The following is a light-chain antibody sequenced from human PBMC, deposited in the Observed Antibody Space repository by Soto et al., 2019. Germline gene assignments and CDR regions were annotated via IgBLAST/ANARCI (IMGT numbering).Light chain of an antibody. CDR1: QSIARF. CDR2: ASS. V-gene: IGKV1-39*01. Sequence: DIQMTQSPSSLFASVGDRVTISCRASQSIARFLNWYQQKPGKAPNLLIYASSTLQSGVPSSFSGSGSGTDFTLTINSLQPDAFATYFCQQSYSTPYPFGQGTKLDIK. CDR3: QQSYSTPYP. J-gene: IGKJ2*01.